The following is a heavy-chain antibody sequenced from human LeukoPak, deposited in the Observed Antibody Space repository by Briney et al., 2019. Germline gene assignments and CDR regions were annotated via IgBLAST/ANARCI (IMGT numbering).Heavy chain of an antibody. D-gene: IGHD2-2*01. J-gene: IGHJ3*02. CDR2: IYSGGST. Sequence: GGSLRLSCAASGFTVSSNYMSWVRQTPGKGLEWVSVIYSGGSTYYADSVKGRFTISRDNSKNTLYLQMNSLRAEDTAVYYCARGLIVVVPAAPMGDAFDIWGQGTMVTVSS. CDR3: ARGLIVVVPAAPMGDAFDI. V-gene: IGHV3-53*01. CDR1: GFTVSSNY.